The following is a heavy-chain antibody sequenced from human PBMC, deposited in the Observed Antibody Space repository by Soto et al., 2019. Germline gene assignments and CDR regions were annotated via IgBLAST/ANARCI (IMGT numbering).Heavy chain of an antibody. CDR1: GGSFSGYY. J-gene: IGHJ4*02. CDR2: INHSGST. V-gene: IGHV4-34*01. Sequence: QVQLQQWGAGLLKPSETLSLTCDVYGGSFSGYYWSWIRQPPGKGLEWIGEINHSGSTNYNPSLRSRVTISVDTSKNQFSLKLSSVTAADTAVYYCARGRYSSGWYESGDYFDYWGQGTLVTVSS. CDR3: ARGRYSSGWYESGDYFDY. D-gene: IGHD6-19*01.